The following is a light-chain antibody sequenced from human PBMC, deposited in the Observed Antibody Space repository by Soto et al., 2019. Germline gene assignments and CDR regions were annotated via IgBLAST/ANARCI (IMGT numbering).Light chain of an antibody. Sequence: DIQMTQSPSSLSASVGDRVTITCRASQSISSYLNWYQQKPGKAPKLLISDASNLESGVPSGFSGVGSGTDFTLTISSLQPDDSATYFCQQYNLDPYTFGQGTKVDIK. CDR1: QSISSY. V-gene: IGKV1-39*01. CDR3: QQYNLDPYT. CDR2: DAS. J-gene: IGKJ2*01.